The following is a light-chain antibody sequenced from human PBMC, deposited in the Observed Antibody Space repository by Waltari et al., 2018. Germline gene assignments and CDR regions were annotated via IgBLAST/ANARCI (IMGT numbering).Light chain of an antibody. CDR2: AAS. CDR1: QTLTTY. CDR3: QQSKEVPFT. Sequence: DIQLTQSPSYLSASVGDRVTITCRASQTLTTYLNWYQQRPGTAPKFLIYAASNLETGVPSSVSGGGSGTDFTLTISGLQPDDFATYYWQQSKEVPFTFGQGTKLEIK. V-gene: IGKV1-39*01. J-gene: IGKJ2*01.